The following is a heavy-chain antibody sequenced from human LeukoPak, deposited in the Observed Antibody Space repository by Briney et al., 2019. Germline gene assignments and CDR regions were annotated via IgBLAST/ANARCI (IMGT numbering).Heavy chain of an antibody. CDR3: AREVVSTPSYFDS. CDR1: GFTFGTYG. V-gene: IGHV3-30*03. Sequence: GRSLRLSCVASGFTFGTYGMHWVRQAPGKGLEWVAVMSHDGGIEKYAGSVKGRFTISRDNSKKTLYLQMNSLIPEDTAVYYCAREVVSTPSYFDSWGQGTLVTVSS. J-gene: IGHJ4*02. CDR2: MSHDGGIE. D-gene: IGHD2-15*01.